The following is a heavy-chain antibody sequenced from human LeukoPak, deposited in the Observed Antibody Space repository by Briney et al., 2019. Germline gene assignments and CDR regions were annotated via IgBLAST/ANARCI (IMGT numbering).Heavy chain of an antibody. J-gene: IGHJ4*02. CDR2: IHHSGRS. Sequence: SQTLSLTCTVSADSLSSGGHYWAWIRQFPGKGLESIGFIHHSGRSRHNPSLKDRVAISVDTSRKQFALKLSSVTAADTAMYYCARGGNRFGGYYFDYWGQGIQVIVSS. V-gene: IGHV4-31*03. D-gene: IGHD3-10*01. CDR1: ADSLSSGGHY. CDR3: ARGGNRFGGYYFDY.